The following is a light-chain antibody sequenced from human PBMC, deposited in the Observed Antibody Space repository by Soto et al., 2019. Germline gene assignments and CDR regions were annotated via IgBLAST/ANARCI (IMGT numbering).Light chain of an antibody. CDR2: STT. V-gene: IGLV7-43*01. J-gene: IGLJ2*01. Sequence: QAVVTQEPSLTVSPGGTVTLTCASCTGAVTSGYYPNWFQQKPGQPPRALIYSTTYKHSWTPARFSGSLLGGKAALTLSGAQPEDEAEYYCLLFYGDGVVFGGGTKVTVL. CDR3: LLFYGDGVV. CDR1: TGAVTSGYY.